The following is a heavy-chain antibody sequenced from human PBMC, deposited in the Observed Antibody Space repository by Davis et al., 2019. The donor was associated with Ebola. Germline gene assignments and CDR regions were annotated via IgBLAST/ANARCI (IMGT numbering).Heavy chain of an antibody. V-gene: IGHV4-30-4*01. CDR2: IYYSGNT. Sequence: SETLSLTCTVSGGSISSGDYYWSWNRQPPGKGLEWIGYIYYSGNTYYNPSLKSRVTISVDKSENQFSLNLSSVTAADTAVYFCARQQVPRTFFDSWGQGTLVTVSP. CDR1: GGSISSGDYY. D-gene: IGHD3-16*01. CDR3: ARQQVPRTFFDS. J-gene: IGHJ4*02.